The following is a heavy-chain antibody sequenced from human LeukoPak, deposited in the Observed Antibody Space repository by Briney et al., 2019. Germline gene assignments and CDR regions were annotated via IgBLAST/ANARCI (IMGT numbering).Heavy chain of an antibody. CDR2: ISGSGGST. D-gene: IGHD4-17*01. CDR3: AKPSGKNYVDYGPVDY. J-gene: IGHJ4*02. CDR1: GFTFSSYA. V-gene: IGHV3-23*01. Sequence: QTGGSLRLSCAASGFTFSSYAVSWVRQAPGKGLEWVSAISGSGGSTYYADSVKGRFTISRDNSKNTLYLQMNSLRAEDTAVYYCAKPSGKNYVDYGPVDYWGQGALVTVSS.